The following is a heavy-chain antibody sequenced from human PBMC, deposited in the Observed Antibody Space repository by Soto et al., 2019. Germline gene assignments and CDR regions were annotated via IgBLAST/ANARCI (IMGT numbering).Heavy chain of an antibody. CDR3: ARGFRVAACRASYYYHYKDV. CDR2: MNPNSGNT. V-gene: IGHV1-8*01. CDR1: GYTFTSYD. J-gene: IGHJ6*03. D-gene: IGHD6-6*01. Sequence: QVQLVQSGAEVKKPGASVKVSCKASGYTFTSYDINWVRQATGQGLEWMGWMNPNSGNTGYAQKFQGRVTMTRSTSISTAYMELSSLRSEDTAVYYCARGFRVAACRASYYYHYKDVWGKGTTVTVSS.